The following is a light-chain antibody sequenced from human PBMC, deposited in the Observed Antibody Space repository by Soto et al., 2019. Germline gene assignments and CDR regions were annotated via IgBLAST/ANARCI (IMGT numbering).Light chain of an antibody. CDR3: QQYGSSRVT. CDR2: GAS. J-gene: IGKJ4*01. Sequence: EIVLTQSPGTLSLSPGERATLSCRASQSVSSSYLAWYPQKPGQAPRVRIYGASSSATGIPDRFSGSGSGTDFTLTISRLEPDDFAGDYCQQYGSSRVTFGVGTPVEI. CDR1: QSVSSSY. V-gene: IGKV3-20*01.